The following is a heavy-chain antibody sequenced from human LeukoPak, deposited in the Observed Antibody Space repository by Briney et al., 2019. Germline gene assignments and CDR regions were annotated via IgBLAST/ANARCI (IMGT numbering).Heavy chain of an antibody. CDR1: GGSFSGYY. V-gene: IGHV4-34*01. D-gene: IGHD3-22*01. J-gene: IGHJ3*02. CDR2: INDSGST. Sequence: SETLSLTCAVYGGSFSGYYWSWIRQPTAKGLGWIGEINDSGSTNYNPSLKSRVTISVDTSKNQFSLKLSSVTAADTAVYYCASKTHDYYDSSGYYAFDIWGQGTMVTVSS. CDR3: ASKTHDYYDSSGYYAFDI.